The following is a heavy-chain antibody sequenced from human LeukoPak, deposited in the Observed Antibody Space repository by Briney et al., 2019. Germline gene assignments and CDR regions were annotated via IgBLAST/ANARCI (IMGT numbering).Heavy chain of an antibody. J-gene: IGHJ6*03. D-gene: IGHD2-2*01. Sequence: SETLSLTCTVSGYSISSGYYWGWIRPPPGKGLEWIGSIYHSGSTYYNPSLKSRVTISVDTSKNQFSLKLSSVTAADTAVYYCARGGGPYCSSTSCYRYYYYMDVWGKGTTVTVSS. CDR2: IYHSGST. V-gene: IGHV4-38-2*02. CDR1: GYSISSGYY. CDR3: ARGGGPYCSSTSCYRYYYYMDV.